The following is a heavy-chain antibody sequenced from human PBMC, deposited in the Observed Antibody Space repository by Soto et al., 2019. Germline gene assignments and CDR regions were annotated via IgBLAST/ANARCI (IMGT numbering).Heavy chain of an antibody. V-gene: IGHV1-8*01. CDR1: GYTFTSSD. CDR3: ARGAAP. Sequence: QVQLVQSGAEVKKLGASVKVSCKASGYTFTSSDINWVRQATGQGLEWMGWMNPNSRNTGYAQKFPGRITLTRSTSINTAYLELSSLSSDDAAVYYCARGAAPLGQGTLVTVSS. J-gene: IGHJ5*02. CDR2: MNPNSRNT.